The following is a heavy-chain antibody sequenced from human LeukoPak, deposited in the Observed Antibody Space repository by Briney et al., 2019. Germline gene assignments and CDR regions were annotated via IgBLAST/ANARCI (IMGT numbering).Heavy chain of an antibody. V-gene: IGHV3-7*01. J-gene: IGHJ4*02. D-gene: IGHD2-2*01. Sequence: GGSLRLSCAASGFTFSSYWMSWVRQAPGKGLEWVANIKQDGSEKYYVDSVKGRFTISRDNAKNSLYLQMNSLRAEDTAVYYCARKSCSSTSCYASPFDYWGQGTLVTVSS. CDR2: IKQDGSEK. CDR1: GFTFSSYW. CDR3: ARKSCSSTSCYASPFDY.